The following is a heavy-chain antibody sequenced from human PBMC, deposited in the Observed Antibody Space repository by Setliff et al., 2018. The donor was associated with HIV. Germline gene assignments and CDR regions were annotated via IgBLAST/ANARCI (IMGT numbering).Heavy chain of an antibody. CDR3: ARDTEQMAVPGAVFDY. CDR2: ISWNSGSI. V-gene: IGHV3-9*01. J-gene: IGHJ4*02. Sequence: WIRQSPGKGLEWVSGISWNSGSIGYADSVKGRFTISGDNAKNSLYLQMNSLRAEVTAVYYCARDTEQMAVPGAVFDYWGQGTLVTLSS. D-gene: IGHD6-19*01.